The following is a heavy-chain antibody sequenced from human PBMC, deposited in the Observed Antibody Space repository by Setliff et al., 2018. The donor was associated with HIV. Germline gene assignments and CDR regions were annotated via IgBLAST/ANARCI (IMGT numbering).Heavy chain of an antibody. J-gene: IGHJ4*02. CDR2: IDSTGST. CDR3: AKGAGFYGDYTFDH. Sequence: SETLSLTCTVSGPSINIHYWSWIRQSPGKSFEWIGYIDSTGSTNYHPSLQSRVTIAMVASRNQFSLKVTSVPAADTAVYYCAKGAGFYGDYTFDHWGQGRQVTVSS. V-gene: IGHV4-59*11. CDR1: GPSINIHY. D-gene: IGHD4-17*01.